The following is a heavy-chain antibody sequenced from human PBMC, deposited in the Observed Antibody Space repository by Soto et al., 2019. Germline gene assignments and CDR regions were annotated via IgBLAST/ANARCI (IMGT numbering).Heavy chain of an antibody. J-gene: IGHJ2*01. CDR2: IYYSGST. V-gene: IGHV4-31*03. CDR1: GGSISSGGYY. D-gene: IGHD3-22*01. CDR3: ARDRDSSGYYYEWYFDL. Sequence: QVQLQESGPGLVKPSQTLSLTCTVSGGSISSGGYYWSWIRQHPGKGLEWIGYIYYSGSTYYNPSLKSRVTISVDTSKNQFSLKLSSVTAADTAVYYCARDRDSSGYYYEWYFDLWGRGTLVTVSS.